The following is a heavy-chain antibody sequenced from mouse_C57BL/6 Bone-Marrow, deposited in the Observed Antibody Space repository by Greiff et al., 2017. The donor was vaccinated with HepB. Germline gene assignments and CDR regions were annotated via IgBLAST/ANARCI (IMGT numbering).Heavy chain of an antibody. V-gene: IGHV1-64*01. Sequence: QVQLQQPGAELVKPGASVKLSCKASGYTFTSYWMHWVKQRPGQGLEWIGMIHPNSGSTNYNEKFKSKATLTVDKSSSTAYMQLKSLTSEDSAVYYCAIWGYSFAYWGQGTLVTVSA. CDR2: IHPNSGST. D-gene: IGHD2-3*01. CDR1: GYTFTSYW. CDR3: AIWGYSFAY. J-gene: IGHJ3*01.